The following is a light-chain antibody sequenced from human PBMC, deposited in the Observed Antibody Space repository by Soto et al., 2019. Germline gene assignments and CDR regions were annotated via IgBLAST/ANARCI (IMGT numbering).Light chain of an antibody. V-gene: IGLV4-69*01. CDR3: QTWGTGIIV. CDR2: LNSDGSH. Sequence: QYVLTQSPSASASLGASVKLTCTLSSGHSIYAIAWHQQQPEKGPRYLMKLNSDGSHSKGDGIHDRFSGSSSGAERYLTISSLQSEDEADYYCQTWGTGIIVFGGGTKLTVL. CDR1: SGHSIYA. J-gene: IGLJ2*01.